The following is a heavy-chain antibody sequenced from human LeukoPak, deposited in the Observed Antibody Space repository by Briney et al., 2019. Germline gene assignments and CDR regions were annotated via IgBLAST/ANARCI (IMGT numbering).Heavy chain of an antibody. CDR3: ALAVAGTSDY. CDR1: GFTFSSYS. V-gene: IGHV3-21*01. J-gene: IGHJ4*02. D-gene: IGHD6-19*01. CDR2: ISSSSSYI. Sequence: GGSLRLSCAASGFTFSSYSMNWVRQAPGKGLEWVSSISSSSSYIYYTDSVKGRFTISRDNAKNSLYLQMNSLRAEDTAVYYCALAVAGTSDYWGQGTLVTVSS.